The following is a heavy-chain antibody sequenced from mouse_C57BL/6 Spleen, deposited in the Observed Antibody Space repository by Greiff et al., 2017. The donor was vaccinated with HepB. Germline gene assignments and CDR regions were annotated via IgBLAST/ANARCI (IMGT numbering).Heavy chain of an antibody. J-gene: IGHJ2*01. CDR1: GSTFTRYW. D-gene: IGHD1-1*01. Sequence: QVQLQQPAAELVRPGSSVKLSCKASGSTFTRYWLDWVKQRPGQGLEWIGNIYPSDSETHYNQKFKDKATLTVAKSSSTAYMQLSSLTSEDSAVYCCARSTTVDYFDYWGQGTTRTVSP. CDR2: IYPSDSET. CDR3: ARSTTVDYFDY. V-gene: IGHV1-61*01.